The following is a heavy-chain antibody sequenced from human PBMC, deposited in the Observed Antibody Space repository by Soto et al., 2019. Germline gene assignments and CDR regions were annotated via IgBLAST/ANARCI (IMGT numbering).Heavy chain of an antibody. Sequence: SETLSLTFDVSGFSISENHWSWIRQAPGKGLEWVGYVHFSGSTTYNPSLAPRLNISFDMSKSQVYLQLTSVTAADTAVYYCARFGAAAAHDDNWGRGVLVTVS. CDR3: ARFGAAAAHDDN. D-gene: IGHD6-13*01. J-gene: IGHJ4*01. CDR1: GFSISENH. CDR2: VHFSGST. V-gene: IGHV4-59*01.